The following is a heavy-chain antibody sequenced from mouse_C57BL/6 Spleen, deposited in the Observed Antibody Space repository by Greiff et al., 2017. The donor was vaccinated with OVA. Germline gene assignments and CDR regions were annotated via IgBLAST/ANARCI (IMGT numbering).Heavy chain of an antibody. D-gene: IGHD3-3*01. V-gene: IGHV5-16*01. CDR1: GFTFSDYY. Sequence: EVKVEESEGGLVQPGSSMKLSCTASGFTFSDYYMAWVRQVPEKGLEWVANINYDGSSTYYLDSLKSRFIISRDTAKNILYLQMSSLKSEDTATYYCAREGTVDWYFDVWGTGTTVTVSS. CDR2: INYDGSST. CDR3: AREGTVDWYFDV. J-gene: IGHJ1*03.